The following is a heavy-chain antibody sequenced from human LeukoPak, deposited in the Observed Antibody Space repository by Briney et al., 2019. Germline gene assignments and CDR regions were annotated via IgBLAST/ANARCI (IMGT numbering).Heavy chain of an antibody. J-gene: IGHJ4*02. CDR1: GFTFNNYV. CDR3: AKGRYPGSGSYLNSHAY. D-gene: IGHD3-10*01. CDR2: ISGSGHRT. V-gene: IGHV3-23*01. Sequence: GGSLRLSCAASGFTFNNYVMGWVRQAPGKGLEWVSLISGSGHRTYYADSVKGRFTISRDNSKNTLYLQMNGLRAEDTAVYSCAKGRYPGSGSYLNSHAYWGQGTLVTVSS.